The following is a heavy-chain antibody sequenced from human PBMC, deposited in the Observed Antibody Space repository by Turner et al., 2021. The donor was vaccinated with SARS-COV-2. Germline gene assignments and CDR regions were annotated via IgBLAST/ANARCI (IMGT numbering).Heavy chain of an antibody. V-gene: IGHV4-4*02. CDR2: IYHSGST. CDR1: GGSISSSNW. Sequence: QVQLQESGPGLVKPLGTLSLPCAVSGGSISSSNWWSWVRQPPGKGLEWIGEIYHSGSTNYNPTLKSRVTISVDKSKNQFSLKLSSVAAADTAVYYCARRYCSSTSCPNYFDYWGQGTLVTVSS. D-gene: IGHD2-2*01. CDR3: ARRYCSSTSCPNYFDY. J-gene: IGHJ4*02.